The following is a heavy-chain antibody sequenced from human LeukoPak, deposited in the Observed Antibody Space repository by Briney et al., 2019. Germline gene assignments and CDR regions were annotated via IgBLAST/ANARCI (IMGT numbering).Heavy chain of an antibody. CDR2: LYYSGST. CDR1: GGSISSYY. V-gene: IGHV4-59*01. D-gene: IGHD3-10*01. Sequence: SETLSLTCSVSGGSISSYYWSWIRQPPGKGLEWIGYLYYSGSTNSNPSLKSRVTMSVDTTKNQFSLKLRSVTAADTAVYYCARGGSGISNAFDIWGQGTMVTVSS. J-gene: IGHJ3*02. CDR3: ARGGSGISNAFDI.